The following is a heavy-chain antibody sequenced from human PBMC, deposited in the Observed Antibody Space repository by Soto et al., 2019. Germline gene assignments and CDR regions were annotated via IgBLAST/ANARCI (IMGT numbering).Heavy chain of an antibody. CDR2: IYYSRST. CDR1: GGSISSSSYY. J-gene: IGHJ6*02. CDR3: AIALYSGSPPWGRGLYYYGMDV. Sequence: SETLSLTCTVSGGSISSSSYYWGWIRQPPGKGLEWIGSIYYSRSTYYNPSLKSRVTISVDTSKNQFSLKLSSVTAADTAVYYCAIALYSGSPPWGRGLYYYGMDVWGQGTTVTVSS. D-gene: IGHD1-26*01. V-gene: IGHV4-39*01.